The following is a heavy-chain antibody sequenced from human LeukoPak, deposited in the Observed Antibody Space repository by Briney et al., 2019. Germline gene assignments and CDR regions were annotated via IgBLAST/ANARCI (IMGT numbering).Heavy chain of an antibody. D-gene: IGHD5-12*01. CDR1: GFTFSNYW. Sequence: GGSLRLSCEASGFTFSNYWMHWVRQAPGKGLEWVLSISSSSSYIYYADSVKGRFTISRDNAKNSLYLQMNSLRAEDTAVYYCARGEMATTLPVDYWGQGTLVTVSS. J-gene: IGHJ4*02. CDR3: ARGEMATTLPVDY. CDR2: ISSSSSYI. V-gene: IGHV3-21*01.